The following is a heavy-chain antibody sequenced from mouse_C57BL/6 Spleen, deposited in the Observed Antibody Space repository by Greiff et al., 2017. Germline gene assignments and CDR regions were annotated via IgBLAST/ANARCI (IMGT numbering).Heavy chain of an antibody. CDR1: GYTFTSYW. D-gene: IGHD1-1*01. J-gene: IGHJ3*01. Sequence: QVQLQQPGAELVRPGSSVKLSCKASGYTFTSYWMHWVKQRPIQGLEWIGNIDPSDSETHYNQKFKDKATLTVDKSSSTAYMQLSSLTSEDSAVYYCARRGRGSSAWFAYWGQGTLVTVSA. CDR2: IDPSDSET. CDR3: ARRGRGSSAWFAY. V-gene: IGHV1-52*01.